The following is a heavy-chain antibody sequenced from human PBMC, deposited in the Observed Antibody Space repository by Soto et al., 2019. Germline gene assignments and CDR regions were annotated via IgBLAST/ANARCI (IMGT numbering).Heavy chain of an antibody. D-gene: IGHD2-2*02. Sequence: GASVKVSCKASGGTFSGYAISWVRQAPGQGLEWMGEIIPMFGTSNYAQKFQGRVTITADESTSTAYMELSSLRSEDTAVYYCARGSCSSTSCYKEYYFDIWGQGTLVTVSS. CDR1: GGTFSGYA. J-gene: IGHJ4*02. CDR2: IIPMFGTS. V-gene: IGHV1-69*13. CDR3: ARGSCSSTSCYKEYYFDI.